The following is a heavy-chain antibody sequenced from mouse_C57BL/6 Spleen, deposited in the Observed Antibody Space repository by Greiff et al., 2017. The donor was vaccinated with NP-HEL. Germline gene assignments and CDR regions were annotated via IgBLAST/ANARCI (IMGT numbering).Heavy chain of an antibody. D-gene: IGHD3-2*02. J-gene: IGHJ2*01. CDR3: AREGGSGYDFDY. CDR2: IYPGDGDT. V-gene: IGHV1-82*01. CDR1: GYAFSSSW. Sequence: QVQLQQSGPELVKPGASVKISCKASGYAFSSSWMNWVKQRPGKGLEWIGRIYPGDGDTNYNGKFKGKATLTADKSSSTAYMQLSSLTSEDSAVYFCAREGGSGYDFDYWGQGTTLTVSS.